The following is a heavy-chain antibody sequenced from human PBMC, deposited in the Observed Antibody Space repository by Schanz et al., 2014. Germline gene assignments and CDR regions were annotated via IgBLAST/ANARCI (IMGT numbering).Heavy chain of an antibody. Sequence: EVQLVESGGGLVQPGGSLRLSCAASGFSITNYWMHWVRQTPGKWVLWISHINSDGRSTSYADSVKGRFTISRDNAKNTLYLQMNSLRVEDTAVYYCAREFYPSRNDWVSWFDPWGRGTLVTVSS. CDR1: GFSITNYW. D-gene: IGHD2-21*01. V-gene: IGHV3-74*01. J-gene: IGHJ5*02. CDR3: AREFYPSRNDWVSWFDP. CDR2: INSDGRST.